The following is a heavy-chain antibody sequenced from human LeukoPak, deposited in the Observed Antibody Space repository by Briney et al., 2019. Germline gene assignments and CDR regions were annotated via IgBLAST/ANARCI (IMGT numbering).Heavy chain of an antibody. V-gene: IGHV4-30-2*01. Sequence: ASQTLSLTCAVSGGSISSGSYSWSWIRQPPGKGLEWIGYIYPRGSTYYNPSLKSRVILSLDKSANQFSLKLSSVTAADTAVYYCARESGYSSSWSDFDYWGQGTLVTVSS. J-gene: IGHJ4*02. D-gene: IGHD6-13*01. CDR2: IYPRGST. CDR3: ARESGYSSSWSDFDY. CDR1: GGSISSGSYS.